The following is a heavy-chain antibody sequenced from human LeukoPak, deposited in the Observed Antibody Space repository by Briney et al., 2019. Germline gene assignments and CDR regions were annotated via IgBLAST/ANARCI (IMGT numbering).Heavy chain of an antibody. CDR2: INPNSGGT. J-gene: IGHJ6*02. D-gene: IGHD5-18*01. Sequence: GASVKVSCKASGYTFTGYYMHWVRQAPGQGLEWMGWINPNSGGTNYAQKFQGRVTMTRDTSISTAYMELSRLRSDDTAMYYCASALRGYSYGYAYYGMDVWGQGTTVTVSS. V-gene: IGHV1-2*02. CDR3: ASALRGYSYGYAYYGMDV. CDR1: GYTFTGYY.